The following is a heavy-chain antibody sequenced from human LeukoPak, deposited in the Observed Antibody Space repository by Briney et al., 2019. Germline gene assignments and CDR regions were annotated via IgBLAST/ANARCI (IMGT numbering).Heavy chain of an antibody. D-gene: IGHD3-10*01. CDR3: ARDLITMVRGVIIEDYYGMDV. J-gene: IGHJ6*02. CDR2: IRYDGSNK. V-gene: IGHV3-30*02. CDR1: GFTFSSYG. Sequence: PGGSLRLSCAASGFTFSSYGMHWVRQAPGKGLEWVAFIRYDGSNKYYADSVKGRFTISRDNSKNTLYLQMNSLRAEDTAVYYCARDLITMVRGVIIEDYYGMDVWGQGTTVTVSS.